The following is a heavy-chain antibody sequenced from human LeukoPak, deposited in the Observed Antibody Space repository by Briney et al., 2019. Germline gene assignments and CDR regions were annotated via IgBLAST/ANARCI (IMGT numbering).Heavy chain of an antibody. Sequence: HPGGSLRLSCTASGFTFGDYAMSWVRQAPGKGLEWVGFIRSKAYGGTTEYAAPVKGRFTISRDDSKSIAYLQMNSLKTEDTAVYYCTREDSSGYAYWGQGTLVTVSS. CDR2: IRSKAYGGTT. V-gene: IGHV3-49*04. J-gene: IGHJ4*02. CDR1: GFTFGDYA. D-gene: IGHD3-22*01. CDR3: TREDSSGYAY.